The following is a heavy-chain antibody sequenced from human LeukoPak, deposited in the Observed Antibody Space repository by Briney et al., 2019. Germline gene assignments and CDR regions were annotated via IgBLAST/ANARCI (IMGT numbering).Heavy chain of an antibody. CDR1: GFTFSSYG. V-gene: IGHV3-33*01. CDR2: IWYDGSNK. Sequence: PGGSLRLSCAASGFTFSSYGMHWVRQAPGKGLEWVAVIWYDGSNKYYADSVKGRFTISRDNSKNTLYLLMNSLRAEDTAVYYCARDQRYYGMDVWGQGTTVTVSS. J-gene: IGHJ6*02. CDR3: ARDQRYYGMDV.